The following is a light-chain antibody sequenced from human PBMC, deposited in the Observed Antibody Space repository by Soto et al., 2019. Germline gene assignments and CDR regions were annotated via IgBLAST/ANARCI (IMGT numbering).Light chain of an antibody. CDR2: AES. J-gene: IGKJ1*01. Sequence: VLWMTQSPSLLSSSTGDRVTISCRMSQGISSYLAWYQQKTGKAPELLIYAESTLQSGVPSRFSGSGSGTELTLIISSLQSEDSAVYYCQKYNSWLWTCGQGTKVDIK. CDR1: QGISSY. CDR3: QKYNSWLWT. V-gene: IGKV1D-8*03.